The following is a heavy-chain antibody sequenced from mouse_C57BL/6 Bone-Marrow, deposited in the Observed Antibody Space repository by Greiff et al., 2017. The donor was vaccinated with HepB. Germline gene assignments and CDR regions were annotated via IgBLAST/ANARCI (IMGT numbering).Heavy chain of an antibody. CDR3: ARAIYYGSSWFAY. Sequence: EVQVVESGGGLVKPGGSLKLSCAASGFTFSSYAMSWVRQTPEKRLEWVATISDGGSYTYYPDNVKGRFTISRDNAKNNLYLQMSHLKSEDTATYYCARAIYYGSSWFAYWGQGTLVTVSA. CDR1: GFTFSSYA. CDR2: ISDGGSYT. V-gene: IGHV5-4*01. J-gene: IGHJ3*01. D-gene: IGHD1-1*01.